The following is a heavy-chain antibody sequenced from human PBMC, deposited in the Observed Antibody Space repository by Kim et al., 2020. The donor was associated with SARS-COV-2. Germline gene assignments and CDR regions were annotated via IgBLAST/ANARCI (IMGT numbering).Heavy chain of an antibody. J-gene: IGHJ4*02. Sequence: PKAQGRVTITRDNSASAAYMELSSLTSEDTAVYYCARETGTGMTHFDYWGRGTLVTVSS. CDR3: ARETGTGMTHFDY. D-gene: IGHD1-7*01. V-gene: IGHV1-3*01.